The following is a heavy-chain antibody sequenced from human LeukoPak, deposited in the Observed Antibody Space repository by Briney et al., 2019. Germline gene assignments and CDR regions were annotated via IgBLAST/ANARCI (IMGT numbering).Heavy chain of an antibody. CDR3: ARDGGKTYYYDSSGYPYFDY. CDR2: IIPILGIA. CDR1: GGTFSSYA. D-gene: IGHD3-22*01. J-gene: IGHJ4*02. V-gene: IGHV1-69*04. Sequence: SVKVSCKASGGTFSSYAISWVRQAPGQGLEWMGRIIPILGIANYAQKFQGRVTITADKSTSTAYMELSSMRSEDTAVYYCARDGGKTYYYDSSGYPYFDYWGQGTLVTVSS.